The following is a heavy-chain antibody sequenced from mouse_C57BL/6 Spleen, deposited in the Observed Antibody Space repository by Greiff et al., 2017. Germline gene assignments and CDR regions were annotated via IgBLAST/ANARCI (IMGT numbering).Heavy chain of an antibody. CDR2: IRNKANGYTT. D-gene: IGHD2-5*01. CDR1: GFTFTDYY. Sequence: EVKVVESGGGLVQPGGSLSLSCAASGFTFTDYYMSWVRQPPGKALEWLGFIRNKANGYTTEYSASVKGRFTISRDNSQSILYLQINALRAEDSATYYCARYEDSKPPGNAMDYWGQGTSVTVSS. V-gene: IGHV7-3*01. J-gene: IGHJ4*01. CDR3: ARYEDSKPPGNAMDY.